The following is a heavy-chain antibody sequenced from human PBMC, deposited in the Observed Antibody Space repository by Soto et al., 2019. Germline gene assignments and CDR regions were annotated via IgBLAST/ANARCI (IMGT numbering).Heavy chain of an antibody. CDR3: ARSHIVLMVYGRLDP. J-gene: IGHJ5*02. Sequence: QVQPQQWGAGLLKPSETLSLTCAVYGGSFSGYYWSWIRQPPGKGLEWIGEINHSGSTNYNPSLKSRVTISVDTSKNQFSLKLSSVTAADTAVYYCARSHIVLMVYGRLDPWGQGTLVTVSS. CDR2: INHSGST. V-gene: IGHV4-34*01. CDR1: GGSFSGYY. D-gene: IGHD2-8*01.